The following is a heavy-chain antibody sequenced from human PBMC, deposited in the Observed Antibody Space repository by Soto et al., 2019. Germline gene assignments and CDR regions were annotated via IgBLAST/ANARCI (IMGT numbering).Heavy chain of an antibody. CDR1: GFSLTTGGVG. Sequence: QVTLKESGPTVVKPTETLTLTCTFSGFSLTTGGVGVGWIRQPPGRSPEWLAVSYWNDDRRRSPSLEHRLTITKDTSKNQVVLTMTNMDPVDTATYYCIYRRASWDYHGLDVWGQGIPVTVSS. D-gene: IGHD3-3*02. V-gene: IGHV2-5*01. CDR2: SYWNDDR. CDR3: IYRRASWDYHGLDV. J-gene: IGHJ6*02.